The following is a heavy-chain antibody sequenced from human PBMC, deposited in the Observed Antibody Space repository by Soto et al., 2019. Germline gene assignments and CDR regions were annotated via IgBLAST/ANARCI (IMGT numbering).Heavy chain of an antibody. J-gene: IGHJ6*02. Sequence: PSETLSLTCTVSGGSISSSSYYWGWIRQPPGKGLEWIGTIYYSGSTYYNPSLKSRVTISVDTSKNQFSLKLSSVTAADTAVYYCARVAVPGSPYYYYGMDVWGQGTTVTVSS. CDR3: ARVAVPGSPYYYYGMDV. V-gene: IGHV4-39*07. CDR2: IYYSGST. D-gene: IGHD2-2*01. CDR1: GGSISSSSYY.